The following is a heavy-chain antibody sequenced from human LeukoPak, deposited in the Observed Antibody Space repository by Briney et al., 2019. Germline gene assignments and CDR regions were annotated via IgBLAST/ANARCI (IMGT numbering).Heavy chain of an antibody. J-gene: IGHJ4*02. D-gene: IGHD3-10*01. CDR1: GFTFSSYA. CDR2: ISGSGGTT. Sequence: GGSLRLSCAASGFTFSSYAMNWVRQAPGKGLEWVAVISGSGGTTYYADSVKGRFTISRDNSKNTLYLQMSSLRADDTAIYYCAKDFYDSELYWGQGTLVTVSS. V-gene: IGHV3-23*01. CDR3: AKDFYDSELY.